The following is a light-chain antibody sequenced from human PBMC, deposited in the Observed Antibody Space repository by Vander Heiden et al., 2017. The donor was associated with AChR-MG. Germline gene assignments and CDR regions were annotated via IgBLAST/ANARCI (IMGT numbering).Light chain of an antibody. CDR3: QSYDVSLSAAV. J-gene: IGLJ2*01. CDR2: GNS. Sequence: QSVLTPPPSVSGAPGQRVTISCTGTSSNIGAAYDVHWYQHLPGTAPKLLIYGNSNRPSGVPDRFSASKPDTSASLAVTGLHPDDEAVYYCQSYDVSLSAAVFGGGTKLTVL. V-gene: IGLV1-40*01. CDR1: SSNIGAAYD.